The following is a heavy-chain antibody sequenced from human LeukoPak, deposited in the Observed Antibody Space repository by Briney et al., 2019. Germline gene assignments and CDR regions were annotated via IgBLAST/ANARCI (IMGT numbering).Heavy chain of an antibody. CDR3: AREHPYNYDYVWGSYRYYFDY. V-gene: IGHV3-9*01. CDR2: ISWNSGSI. D-gene: IGHD3-16*02. J-gene: IGHJ4*02. CDR1: GFTFDDYA. Sequence: GRSLRLSCAASGFTFDDYAMHWVRQAPGKGLEWVSGISWNSGSIGYADSVKGRFTISRDNAKNSLYLQMNSLRAEDTAVYYCAREHPYNYDYVWGSYRYYFDYWGQGTLVTASS.